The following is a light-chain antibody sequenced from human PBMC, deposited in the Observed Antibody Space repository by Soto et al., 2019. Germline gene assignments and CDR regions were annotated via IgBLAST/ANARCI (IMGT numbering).Light chain of an antibody. Sequence: EIVMTQSPAPLSVSPEDRVTLSCRASQNVRRNIAWYQQKPGQAPSLLIFGAITRATGIPARFSGSGSGTEFTLTISSLQSEDSAIDYCQHYNVWPPWTFGQGTKG. CDR2: GAI. CDR1: QNVRRN. CDR3: QHYNVWPPWT. V-gene: IGKV3-15*01. J-gene: IGKJ1*01.